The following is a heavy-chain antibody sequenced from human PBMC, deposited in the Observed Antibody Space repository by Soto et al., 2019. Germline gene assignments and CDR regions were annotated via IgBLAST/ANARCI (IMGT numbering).Heavy chain of an antibody. V-gene: IGHV4-30-4*01. CDR1: GDSINNADSY. CDR2: ISNRGSS. D-gene: IGHD3-10*01. J-gene: IGHJ5*02. CDR3: SRYKVGGSGSYYNAWFDP. Sequence: SETLSLTCTVSGDSINNADSYWSWIRQPPGKGLEWIGYISNRGSSFHNPSLRGRLSMSIDTSKNQFSLRLTPGTAADTAVYYCSRYKVGGSGSYYNAWFDPWGQGTLVTVSS.